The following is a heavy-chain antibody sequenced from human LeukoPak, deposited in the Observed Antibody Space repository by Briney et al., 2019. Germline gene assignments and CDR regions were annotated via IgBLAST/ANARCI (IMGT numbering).Heavy chain of an antibody. V-gene: IGHV3-23*01. D-gene: IGHD7-27*01. CDR3: AKDGGLWVSAHWGDS. CDR1: GFTFSSYT. Sequence: GGSLRLPCTASGFTFSSYTMTWVRQAPGKGLKWVSTITTGDGNTYYADSVKGRFTVSRDDSKNTLYLQMNSLRAEDTAVYYCAKDGGLWVSAHWGDSWGRGTLVTVSS. J-gene: IGHJ4*02. CDR2: ITTGDGNT.